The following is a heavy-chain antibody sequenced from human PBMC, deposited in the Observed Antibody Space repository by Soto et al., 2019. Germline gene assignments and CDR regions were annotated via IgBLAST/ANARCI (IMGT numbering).Heavy chain of an antibody. D-gene: IGHD2-21*02. CDR1: GGSFSGYY. J-gene: IGHJ3*02. Sequence: SETLSLTFAVYGGSFSGYYWSWIRQPPGKGLEWIGEINHSGSTNYNPSLKSRVTISVDTSKNQFSLKLSSVTAADTAVYYCASLTYCGGDCQVDIWGQGTMVTVSS. CDR2: INHSGST. V-gene: IGHV4-34*01. CDR3: ASLTYCGGDCQVDI.